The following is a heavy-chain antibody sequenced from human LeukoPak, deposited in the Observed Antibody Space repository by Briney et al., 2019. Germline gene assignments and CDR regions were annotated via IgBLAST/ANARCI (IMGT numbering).Heavy chain of an antibody. V-gene: IGHV1-69*05. CDR1: GGTFSSYA. D-gene: IGHD1-7*01. CDR2: IIPIFGTA. Sequence: GASVKVSCKAYGGTFSSYAISWVRQAPGQGLEWMGGIIPIFGTANYAQKFQGRVTITTDESTSTAYMELSSLRSEDTAVYYCARLGLPWRYWNYVGKVLDNWFDPWGQGTLVTVSS. J-gene: IGHJ5*02. CDR3: ARLGLPWRYWNYVGKVLDNWFDP.